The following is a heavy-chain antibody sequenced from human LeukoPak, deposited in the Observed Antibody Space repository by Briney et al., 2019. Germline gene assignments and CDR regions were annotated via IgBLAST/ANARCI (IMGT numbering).Heavy chain of an antibody. Sequence: SETLSLTCTVSGGSISSYYWSWIRQPPGKGLEWIGYIYTSGSTNYNPSLKSRVTISVDTSKNQFSLKLSSVTAADTAVYYCARGRYDSSGYSDYWGQGTLVTVSS. CDR2: IYTSGST. CDR1: GGSISSYY. V-gene: IGHV4-4*09. J-gene: IGHJ4*02. D-gene: IGHD3-22*01. CDR3: ARGRYDSSGYSDY.